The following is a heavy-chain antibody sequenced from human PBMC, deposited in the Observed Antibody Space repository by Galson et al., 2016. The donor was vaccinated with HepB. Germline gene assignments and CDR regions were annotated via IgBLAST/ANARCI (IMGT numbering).Heavy chain of an antibody. V-gene: IGHV4-61*02. Sequence: TLSLTCTVSGGSIISGSHYWTWIRQPAGKGLEWIGGISTSGTTKYNPSLRSRVTISADTSKTQLSLKLSSVTASDTAMYYCARMPDSWSQGTQVTVSS. CDR1: GGSIISGSHY. CDR2: ISTSGTT. J-gene: IGHJ4*02. D-gene: IGHD2-2*01. CDR3: ARMPDS.